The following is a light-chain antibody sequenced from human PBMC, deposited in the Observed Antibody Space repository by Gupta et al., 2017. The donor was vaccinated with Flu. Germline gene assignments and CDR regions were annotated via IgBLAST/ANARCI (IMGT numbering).Light chain of an antibody. CDR1: QDISNY. V-gene: IGKV1-33*01. CDR3: QQNENLPPLT. Sequence: DIQMTQSPSSLSASVGDRVTITCQASQDISNYLNWYQQKPGKAPKLLIYDASNWETGVTSRFSGSGSGKDFTFTSSSRQPEDIATYYCQQNENLPPLTFGQGTLMEIK. CDR2: DAS. J-gene: IGKJ5*01.